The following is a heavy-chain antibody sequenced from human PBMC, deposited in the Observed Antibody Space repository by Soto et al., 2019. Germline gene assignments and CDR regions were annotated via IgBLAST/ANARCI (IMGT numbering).Heavy chain of an antibody. CDR1: GGSIGSVSYY. V-gene: IGHV4-39*01. Sequence: SETLSLTCTVSGGSIGSVSYYCGWIRQSPEKGLEWIASISYSGSTYYNPTLKSRLIMSVDTSKSQFSLKLSSVTAADTAVYYCARQSGYSSGWYPDWGQGTLVTVS. D-gene: IGHD6-19*01. CDR3: ARQSGYSSGWYPD. CDR2: ISYSGST. J-gene: IGHJ4*02.